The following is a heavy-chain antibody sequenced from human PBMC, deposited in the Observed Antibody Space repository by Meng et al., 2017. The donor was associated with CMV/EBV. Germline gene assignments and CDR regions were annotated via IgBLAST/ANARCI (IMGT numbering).Heavy chain of an antibody. D-gene: IGHD2-8*01. CDR2: INPNSGGT. CDR1: GYTFTGYY. J-gene: IGHJ4*02. V-gene: IGHV1-2*02. CDR3: ARAGVPG. Sequence: ASVKVSCKASGYTFTGYYMHWVRQVPGQGLEWMGCINPNSGGTRYAQKFQGRVTMTRDMSLNTGYMELSRLRLDDTAIYYCARAGVPGWGQGTLVTVSS.